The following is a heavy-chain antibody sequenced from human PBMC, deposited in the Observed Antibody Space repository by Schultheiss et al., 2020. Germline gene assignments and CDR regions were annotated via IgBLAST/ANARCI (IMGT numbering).Heavy chain of an antibody. CDR3: ARRPDYYDSSGYHYYYYGMDV. J-gene: IGHJ6*02. V-gene: IGHV6-1*01. Sequence: SQTLSLTCAISGDSVSSNSAAWNWIRQSPSRGLEWLGRTYYRSKWYNDYAVSVKSRITINPDTSKNQFSLQLNSVTPEDTGVYYCARRPDYYDSSGYHYYYYGMDVWGPGHTGTVAS. CDR2: TYYRSKWYN. D-gene: IGHD3-22*01. CDR1: GDSVSSNSAA.